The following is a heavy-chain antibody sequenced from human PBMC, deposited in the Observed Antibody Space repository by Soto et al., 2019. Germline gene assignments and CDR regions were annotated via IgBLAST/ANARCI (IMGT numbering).Heavy chain of an antibody. CDR3: ARLFAYYDKEAGAFDI. V-gene: IGHV4-30-4*08. Sequence: QVQLQESGPGLVKPSQTLSLTCTVSGGSISSGGYYWSWIRQHPGKGLEWIGYIYYSGSTYYNPSLKSRVTISVDTSKNQFSLRLRSVTAADTAVYYCARLFAYYDKEAGAFDIWGQGTMVTVSS. D-gene: IGHD3-22*01. J-gene: IGHJ3*02. CDR2: IYYSGST. CDR1: GGSISSGGYY.